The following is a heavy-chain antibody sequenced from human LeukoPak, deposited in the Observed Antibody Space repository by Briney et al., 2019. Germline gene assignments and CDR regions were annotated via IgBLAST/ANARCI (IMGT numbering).Heavy chain of an antibody. J-gene: IGHJ4*02. CDR3: ARITVVTHFFDY. V-gene: IGHV4-38-2*02. D-gene: IGHD4-23*01. CDR1: DYSISSGYY. Sequence: NPSETLSLTCTVSDYSISSGYYWGWIRQPPGKGLEWIGSIYHSGSTYYNPSLKSRVTISVDTSKNQFSLKLSSVTAADTAVYYCARITVVTHFFDYWGQGTLVTVSS. CDR2: IYHSGST.